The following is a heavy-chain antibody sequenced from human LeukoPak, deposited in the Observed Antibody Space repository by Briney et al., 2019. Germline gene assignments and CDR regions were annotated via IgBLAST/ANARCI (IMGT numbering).Heavy chain of an antibody. V-gene: IGHV3-48*03. CDR1: TFTFSSYE. CDR3: ATDRIVGATYEY. Sequence: GGSLRLSCAASTFTFSSYEMNWVRQAPGRGLEWVSYISSRSSTIYYADSVKGRFTISRDSAKKSLYLQMNSLRAEDTAVYYCATDRIVGATYEYWGQGTLVTVSS. CDR2: ISSRSSTI. J-gene: IGHJ4*02. D-gene: IGHD1-26*01.